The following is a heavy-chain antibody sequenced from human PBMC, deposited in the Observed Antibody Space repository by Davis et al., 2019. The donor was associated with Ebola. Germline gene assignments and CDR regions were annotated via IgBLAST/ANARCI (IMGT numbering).Heavy chain of an antibody. V-gene: IGHV4-34*01. CDR1: GGSFSGYY. Sequence: MPSETLSLTCAVYGGSFSGYYWSWIRQPPGKGLEWIGEINHSGSTNYNPSLKSRVTISVDTSKNQFSLKLSSVTAADTAVYYCARGRPSTVTKGFYFDYWGQGTLVTVSS. D-gene: IGHD4-17*01. CDR2: INHSGST. CDR3: ARGRPSTVTKGFYFDY. J-gene: IGHJ4*02.